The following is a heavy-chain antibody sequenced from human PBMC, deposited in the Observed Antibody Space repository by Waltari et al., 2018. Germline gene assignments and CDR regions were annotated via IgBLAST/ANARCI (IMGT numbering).Heavy chain of an antibody. J-gene: IGHJ6*01. CDR3: AKSWTYYYYGMDV. Sequence: EELLVESGGGFVQPGGSLRLSCGASGFTFNNAAMSWVRQAPGKVLEWVASISGNGGSTYYTVSVKGRFTISRDNSKNTLFLQMDNLRPEDTAKYYCAKSWTYYYYGMDVWGQGITATVSS. D-gene: IGHD3-10*01. V-gene: IGHV3-23*04. CDR2: ISGNGGST. CDR1: GFTFNNAA.